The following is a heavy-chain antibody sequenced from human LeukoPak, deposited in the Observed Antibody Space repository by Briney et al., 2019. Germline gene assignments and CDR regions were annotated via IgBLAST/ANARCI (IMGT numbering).Heavy chain of an antibody. CDR3: ARAGVTMVRGVMGLFDY. D-gene: IGHD3-10*01. J-gene: IGHJ4*02. Sequence: GASVKVSCKASGYTFTAYYMHWVRQAPGQGLEWMGWINPNSGGTNYAQKFQGRVTMTRDTSISTAYMELSRLRSDDTAVYYCARAGVTMVRGVMGLFDYWGQGTLVTVSS. V-gene: IGHV1-2*02. CDR1: GYTFTAYY. CDR2: INPNSGGT.